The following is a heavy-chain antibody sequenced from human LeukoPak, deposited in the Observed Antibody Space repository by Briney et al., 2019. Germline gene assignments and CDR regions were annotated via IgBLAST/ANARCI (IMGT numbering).Heavy chain of an antibody. V-gene: IGHV3-21*01. CDR2: ISGSSSYI. D-gene: IGHD6-19*01. CDR1: GFTFSSYS. Sequence: GGSLRLSCAASGFTFSSYSMNWIRQAPGKGLEWVSSISGSSSYIYYADSVKGRFNISRDNAKKSLYLQMNSLRAEDTAVYYCARDQSSVAGTTYNWFDPWGQGTLVTVSS. J-gene: IGHJ5*02. CDR3: ARDQSSVAGTTYNWFDP.